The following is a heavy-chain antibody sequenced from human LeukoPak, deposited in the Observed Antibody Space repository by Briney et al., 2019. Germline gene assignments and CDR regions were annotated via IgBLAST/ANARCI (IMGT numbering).Heavy chain of an antibody. V-gene: IGHV3-11*04. D-gene: IGHD2-2*01. CDR2: ISSGGSNI. CDR1: GFTFSDYS. J-gene: IGHJ4*02. Sequence: GGSLRLSCAVSGFTFSDYSMSWIRQAPGKGLEWVSYISSGGSNIYDADSVRGRFTISRDNTKNSLYLQMNSLRAEDTAVYYCARDGLSAAIDYWGQGTLVTVSS. CDR3: ARDGLSAAIDY.